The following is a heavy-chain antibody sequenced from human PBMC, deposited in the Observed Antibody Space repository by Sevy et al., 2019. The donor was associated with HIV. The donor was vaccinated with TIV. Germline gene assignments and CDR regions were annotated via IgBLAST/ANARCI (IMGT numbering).Heavy chain of an antibody. CDR3: AKGGGGGGYYLAEFFLH. J-gene: IGHJ1*01. Sequence: GGSLRLSCAASGFTFDDYAMHWVRQAPGKGLEWVSGISWNSGSIGYADSVKGRFTISRDNAKNSLYLQMNSLRTEDTALYNCAKGGGGGGYYLAEFFLHWGQGTLVTVSS. V-gene: IGHV3-9*01. CDR2: ISWNSGSI. D-gene: IGHD3-22*01. CDR1: GFTFDDYA.